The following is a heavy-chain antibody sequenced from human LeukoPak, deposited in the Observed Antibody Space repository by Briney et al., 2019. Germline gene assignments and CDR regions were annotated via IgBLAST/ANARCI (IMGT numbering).Heavy chain of an antibody. CDR3: ASPFWSGYSGHYYYYYYMDV. CDR1: GGSISSSSYY. CDR2: IYYSGST. Sequence: SETLSLTCTVSGGSISSSSYYWGWIRQPPGKGLEWIGSIYYSGSTYYNPSLKSRVTISVDTSKNQFSLKLSSVTAADTAVYYCASPFWSGYSGHYYYYYYMDVWGKGTTVTVSS. V-gene: IGHV4-39*01. J-gene: IGHJ6*03. D-gene: IGHD3-3*01.